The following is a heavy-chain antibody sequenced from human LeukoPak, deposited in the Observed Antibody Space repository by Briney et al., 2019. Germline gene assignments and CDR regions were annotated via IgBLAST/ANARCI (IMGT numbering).Heavy chain of an antibody. CDR1: GFTFDDYG. CDR2: VNWNGGNT. J-gene: IGHJ4*02. D-gene: IGHD4-17*01. V-gene: IGHV3-20*04. Sequence: GGSLRLSCAASGFTFDDYGMSWVRHPPGKGLEWVSGVNWNGGNTVYAHSVKGRFTISRDNAKNSLYLQMNSLRAEDTALYYCARVYGDYEYYFDYWGQGTLVTVSS. CDR3: ARVYGDYEYYFDY.